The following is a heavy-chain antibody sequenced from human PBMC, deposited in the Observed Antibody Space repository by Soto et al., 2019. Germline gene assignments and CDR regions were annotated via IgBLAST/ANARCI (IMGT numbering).Heavy chain of an antibody. CDR1: GGSISSGGYY. V-gene: IGHV4-31*03. CDR2: IYYSGST. Sequence: PSETLSLTCTVSGGSISSGGYYWSWIRQHPGKGLEWIGYIYYSGSTYYNPSLKSRVTISVDTSKNQFSLKLSSETAADTAVYYCARGQMSSGYYYWGQGTLVTVSS. CDR3: ARGQMSSGYYY. D-gene: IGHD3-22*01. J-gene: IGHJ4*02.